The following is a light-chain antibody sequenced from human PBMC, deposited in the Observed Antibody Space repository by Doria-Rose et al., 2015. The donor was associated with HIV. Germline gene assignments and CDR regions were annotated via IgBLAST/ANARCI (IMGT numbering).Light chain of an antibody. CDR3: HQYGTSWT. CDR1: QSFSSTY. CDR2: DGS. J-gene: IGKJ1*01. V-gene: IGKV3-20*01. Sequence: TQSPGTLSLSPGGRATLSCSASQSFSSTYLAWYQQKPGQAPSLLIYDGSTRATGIPDRFSASGPGTDFTLTINRLEPEDFALYYCHQYGTSWTFGQGTKVEI.